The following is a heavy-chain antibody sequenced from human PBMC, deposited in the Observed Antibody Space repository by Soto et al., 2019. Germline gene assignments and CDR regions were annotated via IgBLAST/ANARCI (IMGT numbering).Heavy chain of an antibody. D-gene: IGHD3-9*01. CDR2: IIPNLGIA. J-gene: IGHJ4*02. CDR3: ARESLDLDIVAGYRFDY. V-gene: IGHV1-69*08. CDR1: GGTFSSYT. Sequence: QVQLVQSGAEVKKPGSSVKVSCKASGGTFSSYTISCVRQAPGQGLEWMGRIIPNLGIANYAQKFQGRVTITTDKYTRTAYMELSSLRSEDTAVYYCARESLDLDIVAGYRFDYWGQGTLVTVSS.